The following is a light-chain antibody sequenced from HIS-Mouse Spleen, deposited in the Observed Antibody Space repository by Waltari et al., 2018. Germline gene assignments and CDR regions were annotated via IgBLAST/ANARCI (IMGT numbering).Light chain of an antibody. CDR2: DDS. CDR1: NLGRKS. V-gene: IGLV3-21*03. CDR3: QVWDSSSDHVV. Sequence: YVLTQPPPVSVAPGKTAGSNSGVNNLGRKSGHWYQRKPGQAPVLVVYDDSDRPSGIPERFSGSNSGNTATLTISRVEAGDEADYYCQVWDSSSDHVVFGGGTKLTVL. J-gene: IGLJ2*01.